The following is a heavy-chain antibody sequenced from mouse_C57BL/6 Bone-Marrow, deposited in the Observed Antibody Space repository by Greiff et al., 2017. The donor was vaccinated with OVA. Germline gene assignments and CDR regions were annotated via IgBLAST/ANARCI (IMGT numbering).Heavy chain of an antibody. D-gene: IGHD2-4*01. V-gene: IGHV7-1*01. J-gene: IGHJ1*03. CDR1: GFTFSDFY. Sequence: EVNVVESGGGLVQSGRSLRLSCATSGFTFSDFYMEWVRQAPGKGLEWIAASRNKANDYTTEYSASVKGRFIVSRDTSQSILYLQMNALRAEDTAIYYCARDARRGDYDVWYFDVWGTGTTVTVSS. CDR3: ARDARRGDYDVWYFDV. CDR2: SRNKANDYTT.